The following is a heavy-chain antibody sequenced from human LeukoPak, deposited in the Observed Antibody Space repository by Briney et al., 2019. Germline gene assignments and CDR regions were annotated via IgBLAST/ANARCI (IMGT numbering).Heavy chain of an antibody. CDR2: IYYSGST. CDR1: GGSISSSDFY. J-gene: IGHJ6*03. D-gene: IGHD3-3*01. CDR3: ARDRGITIFGVVIRCMDV. V-gene: IGHV4-39*07. Sequence: PSETLSLTCTVSGGSISSSDFYWGWIRQPPGKGLEWIGTIYYSGSTYYNPSLKSRVTISVDRSKNQFSLKLSSVTAADTAVHYCARDRGITIFGVVIRCMDVWGKGTTVTVSS.